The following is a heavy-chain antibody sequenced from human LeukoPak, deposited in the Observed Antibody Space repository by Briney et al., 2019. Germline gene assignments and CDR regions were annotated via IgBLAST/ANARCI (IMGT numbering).Heavy chain of an antibody. V-gene: IGHV3-7*01. J-gene: IGHJ4*02. CDR1: GFTFSSYW. CDR2: ISQDVSHK. CDR3: ARVGYNGWNFEN. D-gene: IGHD5-12*01. Sequence: GGSLRLSCAASGFTFSSYWMSWVRQAPGKGLQSVAYISQDVSHKYYVDSVKGRFTISRDNAKNSLHLEMNSMRAEDTALYYCARVGYNGWNFENWGQGTLVTVSS.